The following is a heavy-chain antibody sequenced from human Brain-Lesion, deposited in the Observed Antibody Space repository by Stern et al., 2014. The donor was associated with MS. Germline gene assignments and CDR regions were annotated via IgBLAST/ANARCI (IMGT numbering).Heavy chain of an antibody. V-gene: IGHV1-2*02. CDR1: GYIFTGYY. CDR3: ARDQRGITIFGVVTDYYYLGMDV. CDR2: INPNTGGT. Sequence: VQLEESGAEVKKPGASGKVSCKTSGYIFTGYYIHWVRQAPGQGLEWMAWINPNTGGTKYGQKFQGRVTMGRDTSISTAYVELSSLTSDDTAVYYCARDQRGITIFGVVTDYYYLGMDVWGQGTTVTVSS. D-gene: IGHD3-3*01. J-gene: IGHJ6*02.